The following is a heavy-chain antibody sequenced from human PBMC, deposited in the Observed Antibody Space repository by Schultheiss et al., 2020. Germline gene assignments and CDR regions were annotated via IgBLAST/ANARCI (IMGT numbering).Heavy chain of an antibody. CDR1: GFTFSDYY. CDR3: AREMEYCSSTSCYLTYGMDV. V-gene: IGHV3-11*01. D-gene: IGHD2-2*01. CDR2: ISSSGSTI. J-gene: IGHJ6*04. Sequence: GGSLRLSCAASGFTFSDYYMSWIRQAPGKGLEWVSYISSSGSTIYYADSVKGRFTISRDNAKNSLYLQMNSLRAEDTAVYYCAREMEYCSSTSCYLTYGMDVWGKGTTVTVSS.